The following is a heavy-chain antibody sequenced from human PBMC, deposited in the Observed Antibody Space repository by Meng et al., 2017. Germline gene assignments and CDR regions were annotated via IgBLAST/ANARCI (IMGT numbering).Heavy chain of an antibody. CDR1: GFTFSSYE. J-gene: IGHJ3*02. CDR2: ISSSGSTI. D-gene: IGHD3-10*01. Sequence: SCAASGFTFSSYEMNWVRQAPGKGLEWVSYISSSGSTIYYADSVKGRFTISRDNAKNSLYLQMNSLRAEDTAVYYCARDTYYYGSGSYYGAFDIWGQGTMVTVSS. V-gene: IGHV3-48*03. CDR3: ARDTYYYGSGSYYGAFDI.